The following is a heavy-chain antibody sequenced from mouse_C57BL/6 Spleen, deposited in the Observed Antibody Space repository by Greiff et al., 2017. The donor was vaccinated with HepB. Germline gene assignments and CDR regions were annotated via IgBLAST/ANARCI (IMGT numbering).Heavy chain of an antibody. D-gene: IGHD1-2*01. CDR1: GYTFTSYW. V-gene: IGHV1-61*01. CDR3: ARSVDGSYFDC. CDR2: IYPSDSET. J-gene: IGHJ2*01. Sequence: QVQLQQSGAELLRPGSSVKLSCKASGYTFTSYWMDWVQQRPGQGLEWIGNIYPSDSETHYNQKFKDKATLTVDKSSSTAYMQLSSLTSEDSAVYCCARSVDGSYFDCWCEGTTPTISS.